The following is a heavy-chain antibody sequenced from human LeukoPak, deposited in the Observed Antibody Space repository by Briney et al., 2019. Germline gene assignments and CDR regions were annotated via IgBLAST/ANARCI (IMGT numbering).Heavy chain of an antibody. CDR2: IYYSGST. D-gene: IGHD5-12*01. CDR1: GGSISSSSYY. V-gene: IGHV4-39*01. CDR3: ASRYRGYESDY. J-gene: IGHJ4*01. Sequence: SETLSLTCTVSGGSISSSSYYWGWIRQPPGKGLEWIGSIYYSGSTYYNPSLKSRVTISVDTSKNQFSLKLSSVTAADTAVYYCASRYRGYESDYWGQGTLVTVSS.